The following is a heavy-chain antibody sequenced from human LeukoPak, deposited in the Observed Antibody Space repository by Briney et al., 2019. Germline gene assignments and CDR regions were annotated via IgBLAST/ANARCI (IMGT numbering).Heavy chain of an antibody. D-gene: IGHD4-17*01. J-gene: IGHJ4*02. V-gene: IGHV3-73*01. Sequence: PGGSLRLSCAASGFTFSGSAMHWVRQASGKGLEWVGRIRSKANSYATAYAASVKGRFTISRDDSKNTAYLQMNSLKTEDTAVYYCTRHLPPSAVTTWGVDYWGQGTLVTVSS. CDR3: TRHLPPSAVTTWGVDY. CDR2: IRSKANSYAT. CDR1: GFTFSGSA.